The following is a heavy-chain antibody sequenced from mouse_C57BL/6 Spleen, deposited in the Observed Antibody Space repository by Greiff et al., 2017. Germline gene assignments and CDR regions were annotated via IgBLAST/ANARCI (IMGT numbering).Heavy chain of an antibody. CDR3: AKNYGNYWYFDV. Sequence: QVQLKESGPGLVQPSQSLSITCTVSGFSLTSYGVHWVRQPPGKGLEWLGVIWSGGSTDYNAAFISRLSISKDNSKSQVFFKMNSLQADDTAIYYCAKNYGNYWYFDVWGTGTTVTVSS. V-gene: IGHV2-4*01. J-gene: IGHJ1*03. CDR2: IWSGGST. CDR1: GFSLTSYG. D-gene: IGHD2-1*01.